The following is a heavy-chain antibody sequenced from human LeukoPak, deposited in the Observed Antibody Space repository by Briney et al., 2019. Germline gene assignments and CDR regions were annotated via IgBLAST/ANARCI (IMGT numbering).Heavy chain of an antibody. CDR2: INPKNGET. D-gene: IGHD3-16*01. Sequence: GASVKVSCKASGYNFADYYVHWVRQAPGQGLEWMGWINPKNGETTYAQKFQGRVAMTRDTSISTAYMGLSGLIFDDTAAYYCARHWGGFDYWGQGTVVTVSS. CDR1: GYNFADYY. J-gene: IGHJ4*02. V-gene: IGHV1-2*02. CDR3: ARHWGGFDY.